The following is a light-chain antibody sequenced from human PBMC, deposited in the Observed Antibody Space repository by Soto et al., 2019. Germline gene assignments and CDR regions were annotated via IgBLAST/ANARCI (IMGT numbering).Light chain of an antibody. V-gene: IGLV1-40*01. CDR1: SSNIGAGYD. J-gene: IGLJ1*01. Sequence: QSVLTQPPSVSGAPGQRVTISCTGSSSNIGAGYDVHWYQQLPGTAPKLLIYGNSNRPSGVADRFSGSKSGTSASLAITGLQAEDEADYYCQSYDSSLSGSSYVFGTGTKVTVL. CDR3: QSYDSSLSGSSYV. CDR2: GNS.